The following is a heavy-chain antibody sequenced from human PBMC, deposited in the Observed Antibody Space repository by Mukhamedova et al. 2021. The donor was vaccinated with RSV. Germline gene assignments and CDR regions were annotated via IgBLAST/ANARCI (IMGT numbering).Heavy chain of an antibody. J-gene: IGHJ4*02. CDR3: AKDRVAATTSDLDY. D-gene: IGHD2-15*01. CDR2: ISWNSGSI. Sequence: HWVRQAPGKGLEWVSGISWNSGSIGYADSVKGRFTISRDNAKNSLYLQMNSLRAEDTALYYCAKDRVAATTSDLDYWGQGTLVTV. V-gene: IGHV3-9*01.